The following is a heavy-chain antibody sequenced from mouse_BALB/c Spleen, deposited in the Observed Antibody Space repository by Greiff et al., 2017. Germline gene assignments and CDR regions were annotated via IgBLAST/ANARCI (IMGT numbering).Heavy chain of an antibody. Sequence: DVMLVESGEGLVKPGGSLKLSCAASGFTFSSYAMSWVRQTPEKRLEWVAYISSGGDYIYYADTVKGRFTISRDNARNTLYLQMSSLKSEDTAMYYCTRHYYGSSGFDYWGQGTTLTVSS. D-gene: IGHD1-1*01. CDR3: TRHYYGSSGFDY. J-gene: IGHJ2*01. CDR2: ISSGGDYI. V-gene: IGHV5-9-1*02. CDR1: GFTFSSYA.